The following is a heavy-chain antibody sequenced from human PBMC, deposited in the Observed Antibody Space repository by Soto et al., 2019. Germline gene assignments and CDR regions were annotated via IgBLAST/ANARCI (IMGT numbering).Heavy chain of an antibody. CDR1: GGTFSSYA. V-gene: IGHV1-69*13. CDR2: IIPIFGTA. D-gene: IGHD3-22*01. CDR3: ARPDYYDSSGYPVGAFDI. J-gene: IGHJ3*02. Sequence: ASVKVSCKASGGTFSSYAISWVRQAPGQGLEWMGGIIPIFGTANYAQKFQGRVTITADESTSTAYMERSSLRSEDTAVYYCARPDYYDSSGYPVGAFDIWGQGTMVTVSS.